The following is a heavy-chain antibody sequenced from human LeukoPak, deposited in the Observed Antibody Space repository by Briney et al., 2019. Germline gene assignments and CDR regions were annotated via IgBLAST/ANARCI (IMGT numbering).Heavy chain of an antibody. D-gene: IGHD3-16*01. J-gene: IGHJ4*01. CDR3: AIDTVYYDPPTY. V-gene: IGHV1-24*01. CDR1: GYIFTELS. Sequence: GASVKVSCKVSGYIFTELSMHWVRQSPGQGLEWMGGSDPENGKTVYAQNFQGRVTMTKDTSTDTAYMELTRLTSDDTAIYYCAIDTVYYDPPTYWGQGTLVTVSS. CDR2: SDPENGKT.